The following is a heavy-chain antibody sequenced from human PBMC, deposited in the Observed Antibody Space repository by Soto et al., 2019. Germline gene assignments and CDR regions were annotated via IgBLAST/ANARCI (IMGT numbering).Heavy chain of an antibody. CDR1: GGSFSGYY. J-gene: IGHJ6*02. Sequence: PSETLSLTCAVYGGSFSGYYWSWIRQPPGKGLEWIGEINHSGSTNYNPSLKSRVTISVDTSKNQFSLKLSSVTAADTAVYYCARGVHGSGSYYPYYYYGMDVWGQGTTVTVSS. V-gene: IGHV4-34*01. D-gene: IGHD3-10*01. CDR3: ARGVHGSGSYYPYYYYGMDV. CDR2: INHSGST.